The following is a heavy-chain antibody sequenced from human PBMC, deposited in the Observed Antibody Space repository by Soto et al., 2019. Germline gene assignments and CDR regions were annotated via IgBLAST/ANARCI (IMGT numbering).Heavy chain of an antibody. CDR3: AEVVVTAWGHYYGMDV. Sequence: QVQLVQSGAEVKKPGSSVKVSCKASGGTFSSYAISWVRQAPGQGLEWMGGIIPIFGAANYAQKFQGRVTITADESTSKAYMELSSLRSEDTAVYYCAEVVVTAWGHYYGMDVWGQGTTVTVSS. J-gene: IGHJ6*02. V-gene: IGHV1-69*01. D-gene: IGHD2-21*02. CDR2: IIPIFGAA. CDR1: GGTFSSYA.